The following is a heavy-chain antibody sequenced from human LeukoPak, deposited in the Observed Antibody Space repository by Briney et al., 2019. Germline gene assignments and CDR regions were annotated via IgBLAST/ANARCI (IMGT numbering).Heavy chain of an antibody. J-gene: IGHJ4*02. CDR1: GFTFSSYS. D-gene: IGHD2-15*01. V-gene: IGHV3-7*01. CDR3: ARSPLYRFEY. Sequence: GGSLRLSCVASGFTFSSYSINWVRQAPGKGLEWVANIKQDGSEKYYVDSVKGRFTISRDNAKNSLYLQMNSLRAEDTAVYYCARSPLYRFEYWGQGTLVTVSS. CDR2: IKQDGSEK.